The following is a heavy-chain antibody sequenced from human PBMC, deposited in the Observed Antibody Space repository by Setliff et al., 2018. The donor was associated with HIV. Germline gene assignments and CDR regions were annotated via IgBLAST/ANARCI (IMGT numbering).Heavy chain of an antibody. CDR2: IYYSGTT. D-gene: IGHD3-10*01. J-gene: IGHJ6*02. CDR3: ACPKERYYYGSGTNVREYYGMDV. Sequence: SETLSLTCTVSGGSISSSSYYWGWIRQPPGKGLEWIGSIYYSGTTYYNPSLKSRITISVDTSKNQFSLKVNSVTAADTAVYYCACPKERYYYGSGTNVREYYGMDVWGQGTTVTVSS. CDR1: GGSISSSSYY. V-gene: IGHV4-39*07.